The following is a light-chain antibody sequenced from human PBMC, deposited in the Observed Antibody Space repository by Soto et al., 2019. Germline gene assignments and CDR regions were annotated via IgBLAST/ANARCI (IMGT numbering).Light chain of an antibody. CDR2: GAS. CDR3: QQYGNSLGT. V-gene: IGKV3-15*01. J-gene: IGKJ5*01. Sequence: EIVMTPSPATLSVSPGERATLSCRASQSVSSKLAWYQQKPGQAPRLLIYGASTRATGIPARFSGSGSGTEFTLTISRLEPEDFAVYYCQQYGNSLGTFGQGTRLEIK. CDR1: QSVSSK.